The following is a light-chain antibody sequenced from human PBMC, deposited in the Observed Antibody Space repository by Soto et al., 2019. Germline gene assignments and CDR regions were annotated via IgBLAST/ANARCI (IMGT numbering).Light chain of an antibody. CDR1: QSVSSSY. CDR3: QQYGSSSLT. Sequence: EIVLTQSPGTLSLSPGERATISCRASQSVSSSYLAWYQQKPGQAPRLLIYGASSRATGIPDRFSGSGSGTDFTLTISRLEPEDFAVYYCQQYGSSSLTFGGGTKV. V-gene: IGKV3-20*01. J-gene: IGKJ4*01. CDR2: GAS.